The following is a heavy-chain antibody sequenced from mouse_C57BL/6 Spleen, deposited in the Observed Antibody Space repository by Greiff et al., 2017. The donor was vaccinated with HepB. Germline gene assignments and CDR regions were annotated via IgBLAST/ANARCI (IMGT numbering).Heavy chain of an antibody. V-gene: IGHV1-82*01. Sequence: QVQLKQSGPELVKPGASVKISCKASGYAFSSSWMNWVKQRPGKGLEWIGRIYPGDGDTNYNGKFKGKATLTADKSSSTAYMQLSSLTSEDSAVYFCARGAAQAYWYFDVWGTGTTVTVSS. CDR1: GYAFSSSW. CDR3: ARGAAQAYWYFDV. D-gene: IGHD3-2*02. J-gene: IGHJ1*03. CDR2: IYPGDGDT.